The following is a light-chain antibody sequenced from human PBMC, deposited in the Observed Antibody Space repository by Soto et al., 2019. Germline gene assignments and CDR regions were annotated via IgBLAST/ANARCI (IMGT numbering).Light chain of an antibody. CDR1: SSDVGGYNY. V-gene: IGLV2-14*03. CDR3: SSYTSSSTLSTYV. CDR2: DVS. Sequence: QSALTRPASVSGSPGQSITISCTGTSSDVGGYNYASWYQHHPGKAPKLMIYDVSNRPSGVSNRFSGSKSGNTASLIISGLQAEDEADYYCSSYTSSSTLSTYVFGTGTKVTVL. J-gene: IGLJ1*01.